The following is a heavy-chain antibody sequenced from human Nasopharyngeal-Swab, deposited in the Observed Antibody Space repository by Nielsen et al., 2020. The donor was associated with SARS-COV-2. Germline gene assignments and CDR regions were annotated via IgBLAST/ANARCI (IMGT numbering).Heavy chain of an antibody. J-gene: IGHJ4*02. CDR2: MYYSGST. V-gene: IGHV4-59*12. CDR3: ASLVYDSSGSYFDY. Sequence: SETLSLTCTVSGGSISSYYWSWIRQPPGKGLEWIGYMYYSGSTNYNPSLKSRVTISVDKSKNQFSLKLSSVTAADTAVYYCASLVYDSSGSYFDYWGQGTLVTVSS. D-gene: IGHD3-22*01. CDR1: GGSISSYY.